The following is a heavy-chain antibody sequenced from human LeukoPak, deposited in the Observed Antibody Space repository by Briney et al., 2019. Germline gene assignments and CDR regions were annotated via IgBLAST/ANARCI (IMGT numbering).Heavy chain of an antibody. D-gene: IGHD5-18*01. Sequence: SETLSLTCTVSGGSISNYYWSWIRQPPGKGLEWIGYIYYSGNTNYNPSLKSRVTISVDTSKNQFSLRLSSVTAADTAIYYCARDSRGYSYGYSWFDPWGRGTLVTVSS. J-gene: IGHJ5*02. CDR1: GGSISNYY. V-gene: IGHV4-59*01. CDR2: IYYSGNT. CDR3: ARDSRGYSYGYSWFDP.